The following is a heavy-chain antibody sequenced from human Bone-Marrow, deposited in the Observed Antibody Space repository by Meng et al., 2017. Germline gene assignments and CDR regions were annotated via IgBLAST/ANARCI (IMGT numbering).Heavy chain of an antibody. CDR2: INPSGGST. D-gene: IGHD6-13*01. Sequence: QVRLVQSGAEGKKPGASVKVSCKAPGYTLTSSYMHWVRQAPGQGLEWMGIINPSGGSTSYAQKFQGRVTMTRDTSTSTVYMELSSLRSEDTAVYYCAREVAAAGTSYFDYWGQGTLVTVSS. V-gene: IGHV1-46*01. J-gene: IGHJ4*02. CDR3: AREVAAAGTSYFDY. CDR1: GYTLTSSY.